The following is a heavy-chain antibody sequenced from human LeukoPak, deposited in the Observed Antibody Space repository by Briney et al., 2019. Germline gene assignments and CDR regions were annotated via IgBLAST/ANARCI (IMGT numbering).Heavy chain of an antibody. CDR2: ISSSGSYL. V-gene: IGHV3-21*01. CDR1: GFTFSAYN. Sequence: GGSLRLSCAVSGFTFSAYNMNWVRQAPGKGLEWVSSISSSGSYLYYAGSVKGRFTVSRDNAEISLHLQMTSLRAEDTAVYYCARALNPYSSGWSYDAFDIWGHGTKVIASS. CDR3: ARALNPYSSGWSYDAFDI. J-gene: IGHJ3*02. D-gene: IGHD6-19*01.